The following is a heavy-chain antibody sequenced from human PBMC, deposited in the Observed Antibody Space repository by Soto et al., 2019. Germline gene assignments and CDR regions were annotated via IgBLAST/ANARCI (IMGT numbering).Heavy chain of an antibody. CDR2: IIPIFGTA. Sequence: SVKVSCKASGGTFSSYAISWVRQAPGQGLEWMGGIIPIFGTANYAQKFQGRVTMTRDTSISTAYMELSRLRSDDTAVYYCARDRNYYGSGSYPDAFDIWGQGTMVTVSS. V-gene: IGHV1-69*05. CDR3: ARDRNYYGSGSYPDAFDI. CDR1: GGTFSSYA. J-gene: IGHJ3*02. D-gene: IGHD3-10*01.